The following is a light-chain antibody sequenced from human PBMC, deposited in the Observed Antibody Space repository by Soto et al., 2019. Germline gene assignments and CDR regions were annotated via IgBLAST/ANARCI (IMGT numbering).Light chain of an antibody. Sequence: QSALTQPASVSGSPGQSITISCSGTTNDIGGYNYVSWYQHHPGKVPKVIIYEVRNRPSGVSNRFSGSKSGNTASLTISGLQAEDEGDYYCSSYTSSSTLVVFGGGTQLTVL. V-gene: IGLV2-14*01. CDR3: SSYTSSSTLVV. J-gene: IGLJ2*01. CDR2: EVR. CDR1: TNDIGGYNY.